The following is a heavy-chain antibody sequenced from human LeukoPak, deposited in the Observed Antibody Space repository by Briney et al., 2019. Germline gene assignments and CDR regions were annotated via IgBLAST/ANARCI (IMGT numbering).Heavy chain of an antibody. V-gene: IGHV1-2*02. Sequence: ASVKVSCKASGYTFSNYCMHWVRQAPGQGLEWMGWINPSGGGTNFAQKFQGRVTMTRDTSISTAYMELHGLRSDDTAVYYCARHVSSSNEDYWGQGTLVTVSS. CDR2: INPSGGGT. CDR3: ARHVSSSNEDY. D-gene: IGHD2-8*01. J-gene: IGHJ4*02. CDR1: GYTFSNYC.